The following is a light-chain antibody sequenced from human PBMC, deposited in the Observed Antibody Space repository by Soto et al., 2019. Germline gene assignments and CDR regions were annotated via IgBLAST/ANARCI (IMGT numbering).Light chain of an antibody. CDR1: QAIGND. J-gene: IGKJ1*01. V-gene: IGKV1-39*01. CDR3: QQSYTPPWT. Sequence: DIQMTQSPSSLSAAVGDRVTITCRAGQAIGNDLNWYQRRPGKAPNLLIFDASTLQTGVPSRFSGSGSGTHFTLTINGLQPEDSSIYYCQQSYTPPWTFGQGTKVEVK. CDR2: DAS.